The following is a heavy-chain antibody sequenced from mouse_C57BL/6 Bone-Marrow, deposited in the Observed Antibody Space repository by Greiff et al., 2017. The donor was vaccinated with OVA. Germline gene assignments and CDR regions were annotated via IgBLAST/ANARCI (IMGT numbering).Heavy chain of an antibody. CDR3: ARCYDGSSRYFDV. CDR1: GYTFTSYW. Sequence: QVQLQQPGAELVKPGASVKLSCKASGYTFTSYWMHWVKQRPGQGLEWIGMIHPNSGSTNYNEKFKSKATLTVDKSSSTAYMQLSSLTSEDSAVYYCARCYDGSSRYFDVWGTGTTVTVSS. J-gene: IGHJ1*03. D-gene: IGHD1-1*01. V-gene: IGHV1-64*01. CDR2: IHPNSGST.